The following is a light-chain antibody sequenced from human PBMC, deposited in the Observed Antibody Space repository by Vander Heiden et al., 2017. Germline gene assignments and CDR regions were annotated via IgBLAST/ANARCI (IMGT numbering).Light chain of an antibody. J-gene: IGKJ1*01. Sequence: DIQMTQSPSTLSASVGDRVTITCRASQSISSWLAWYQQKPGKAPKLLIYDASSLESGVPSRFSGSGSGTEFTLTISSLQPDDFATYYCQQYNSYLWTFGQGTMVEIK. CDR1: QSISSW. CDR3: QQYNSYLWT. CDR2: DAS. V-gene: IGKV1-5*01.